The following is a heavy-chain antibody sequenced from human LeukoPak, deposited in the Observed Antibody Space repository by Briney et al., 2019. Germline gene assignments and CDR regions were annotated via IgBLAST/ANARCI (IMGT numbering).Heavy chain of an antibody. CDR3: ARGDFWRSFDD. V-gene: IGHV4-34*01. CDR1: GGSFSDYY. J-gene: IGHJ4*02. D-gene: IGHD3-3*01. CDR2: INHSGST. Sequence: SETLSLTCAVYGGSFSDYYWSWIHQPPGRGLEWIGEINHSGSTNYNPSLKSRVTISIDTSKNQFSLKLSSVTAADTAVYYCARGDFWRSFDDWGQGTLVTVSS.